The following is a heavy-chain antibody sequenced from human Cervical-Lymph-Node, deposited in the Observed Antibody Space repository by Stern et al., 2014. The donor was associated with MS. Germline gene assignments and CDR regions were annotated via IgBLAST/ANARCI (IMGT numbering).Heavy chain of an antibody. CDR2: SRNKAKSYTT. Sequence: EVQLVESGGGLVQPGGSLRLSCEVSGFTFSDHYMDWVRQAPGKGLEWIGGSRNKAKSYTTDYAASVKGRFTISRDDSKNSLFLQMDSLKTEDTAVYYCAREAYGDYWGQGTLVTVSS. CDR3: AREAYGDY. J-gene: IGHJ4*02. V-gene: IGHV3-72*01. D-gene: IGHD4-17*01. CDR1: GFTFSDHY.